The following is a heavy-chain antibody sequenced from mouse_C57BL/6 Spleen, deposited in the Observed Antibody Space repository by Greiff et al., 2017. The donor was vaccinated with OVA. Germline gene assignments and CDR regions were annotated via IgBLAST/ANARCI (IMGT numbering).Heavy chain of an antibody. D-gene: IGHD1-2*01. Sequence: VMLVESGPGLVQPSQSLSITCTVSGFSLTSYGVHWVRQSPGKGLEWLGVIWRGGSTDYNAAFMSRLSITKDNSKSQVFFKMNSLQADDTAIYYCAKSPSTTATAMDYWGQGTSVTVSS. CDR2: IWRGGST. CDR1: GFSLTSYG. CDR3: AKSPSTTATAMDY. J-gene: IGHJ4*01. V-gene: IGHV2-5*01.